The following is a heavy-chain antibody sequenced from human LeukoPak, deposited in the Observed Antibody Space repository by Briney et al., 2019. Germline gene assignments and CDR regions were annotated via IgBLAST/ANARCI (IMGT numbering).Heavy chain of an antibody. Sequence: GGSLRLSCAASGFTFSDYYMSWIRQAPGKGLEWVSYISSSGSTIYYADSVKGRFTISRDNSKNTLYLQMNSLRAEDTAVYYCAKDRKFFGVVPDLWDYMDVWGKGTTVTVSS. V-gene: IGHV3-11*04. CDR2: ISSSGSTI. J-gene: IGHJ6*03. CDR1: GFTFSDYY. D-gene: IGHD3-3*01. CDR3: AKDRKFFGVVPDLWDYMDV.